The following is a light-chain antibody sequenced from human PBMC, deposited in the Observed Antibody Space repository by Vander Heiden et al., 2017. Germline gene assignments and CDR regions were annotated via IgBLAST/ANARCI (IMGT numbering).Light chain of an antibody. CDR2: GAS. V-gene: IGKV3-20*01. Sequence: VVLTQSPVTLSLSPGERATLSCTASQSLTSGYLAWYQQQPGQAPRLVISGASSRATGIPDRFYGSESGTDFTLTISRLEPEDSAVYYCQHYGGSPLFTFGPGTKVDIK. CDR3: QHYGGSPLFT. J-gene: IGKJ3*01. CDR1: QSLTSGY.